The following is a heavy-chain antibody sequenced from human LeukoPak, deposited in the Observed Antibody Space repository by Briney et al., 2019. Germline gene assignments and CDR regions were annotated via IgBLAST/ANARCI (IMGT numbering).Heavy chain of an antibody. J-gene: IGHJ5*02. Sequence: GGSLRLSCAASEFTFSNYAMNWVRQAPGKGLEWVSGISGGGGSTYYADFVKGRFTISRDNSKNTLYLQMDSLRAEDTALYYCAKGSGINHYHWIDPWGQGTLVTVSS. CDR1: EFTFSNYA. V-gene: IGHV3-23*01. CDR3: AKGSGINHYHWIDP. CDR2: ISGGGGST. D-gene: IGHD1-14*01.